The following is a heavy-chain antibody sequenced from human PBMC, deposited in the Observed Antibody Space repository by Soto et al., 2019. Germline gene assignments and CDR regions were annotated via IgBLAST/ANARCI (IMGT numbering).Heavy chain of an antibody. D-gene: IGHD3-10*01. J-gene: IGHJ4*02. CDR1: GDSISSGEYY. CDR3: ARRPTGSGSSYFDY. CDR2: VNYSGST. Sequence: QVHLQESGPGLVKPSQTLSLTCSVSGDSISSGEYYWNWIRQHPEKGLEWIGFVNYSGSTFSNPSLESRVAISSDTSQNHFSLKLPSVTSADTAVYYCARRPTGSGSSYFDYWGQGTLITVSS. V-gene: IGHV4-31*03.